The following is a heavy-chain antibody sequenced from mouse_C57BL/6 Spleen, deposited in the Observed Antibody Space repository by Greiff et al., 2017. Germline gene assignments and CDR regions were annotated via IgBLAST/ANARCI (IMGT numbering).Heavy chain of an antibody. V-gene: IGHV1-53*01. CDR3: ARRGLYYGSSSNYFGY. CDR1: GYTFTSYW. Sequence: VQLQQPGPELVKPGASVKLSCKASGYTFTSYWMHWVKQRPGQGLEWIGNINPSNGGTNYNEKFKSKATLTVDKSSSTAYMQLSSLTSEDSAVYYCARRGLYYGSSSNYFGYWGQGTTRTVSS. CDR2: INPSNGGT. D-gene: IGHD1-1*01. J-gene: IGHJ2*01.